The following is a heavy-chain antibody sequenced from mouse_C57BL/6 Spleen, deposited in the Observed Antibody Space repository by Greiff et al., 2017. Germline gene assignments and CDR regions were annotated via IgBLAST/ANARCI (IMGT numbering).Heavy chain of an antibody. J-gene: IGHJ2*01. CDR3: ARYDGYYPSLD. D-gene: IGHD2-3*01. V-gene: IGHV1-69*01. Sequence: QVQLQQPGAELVMPGASVKLSCKASGYTFTSYWMHWVKQRPGQGLEWIGEIDPSDSYTNYNQKFKGNSTLTVDKSSSTAYMQLSSLTSEDSAVYYCARYDGYYPSLDWGQGTTLTVSS. CDR1: GYTFTSYW. CDR2: IDPSDSYT.